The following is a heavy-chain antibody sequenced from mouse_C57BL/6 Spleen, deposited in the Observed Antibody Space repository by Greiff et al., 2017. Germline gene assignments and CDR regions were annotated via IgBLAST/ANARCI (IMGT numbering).Heavy chain of an antibody. CDR3: ARVYYGSSPYWYFDV. D-gene: IGHD1-1*01. V-gene: IGHV1-22*01. CDR2: INPNNGGT. J-gene: IGHJ1*03. Sequence: EVQLQQSGPELVKPGASVKMSCKASGYTFTDYNMHWVKQSHGKSLEWIGYINPNNGGTSYNQKFKGKATLTVNKSSSTAYMELRSLTSEDSAVYYCARVYYGSSPYWYFDVWGTGTTVTVSS. CDR1: GYTFTDYN.